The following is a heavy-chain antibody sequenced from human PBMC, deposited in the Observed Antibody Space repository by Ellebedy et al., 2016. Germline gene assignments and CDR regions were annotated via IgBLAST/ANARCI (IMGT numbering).Heavy chain of an antibody. D-gene: IGHD4-17*01. J-gene: IGHJ6*02. CDR1: GFTFSSYA. CDR3: ARDRVFTVTTTREEVYYYYGMDV. V-gene: IGHV3-23*01. CDR2: ISGSAGST. Sequence: GESLKISCAASGFTFSSYAMTWVRQAPGKGLEWVSSISGSAGSTYYADSVKGRFTISRDNAKNSLYLQMNSLRAEDTAVYYCARDRVFTVTTTREEVYYYYGMDVWGQGTTVTVSS.